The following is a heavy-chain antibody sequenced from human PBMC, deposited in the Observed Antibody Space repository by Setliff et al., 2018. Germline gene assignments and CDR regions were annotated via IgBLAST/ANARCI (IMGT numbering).Heavy chain of an antibody. J-gene: IGHJ4*02. V-gene: IGHV3-74*01. CDR3: AGDQKSFSAGTSFYY. CDR1: GFTFSSYW. Sequence: GGSLRLSRAASGFTFSSYWMHWVRQAPGKGLVWVSRINSDGSTTSFADSVKGRFTISRDNAKNTLYLQMNSLRAEDTAVYYCAGDQKSFSAGTSFYYWGQGTLVTVSS. D-gene: IGHD6-13*01. CDR2: INSDGSTT.